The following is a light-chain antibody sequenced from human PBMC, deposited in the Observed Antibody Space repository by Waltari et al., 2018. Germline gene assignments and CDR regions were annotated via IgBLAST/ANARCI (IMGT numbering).Light chain of an antibody. Sequence: QSALTQPASVSGSPGQSITISCTGTSSDVGGYNYVPWYQQHPGKAPKLMIFDVSNRPSGFSNRFSGSKSGNTASLTISGLQAEDEADYYCSSYIGSSTLELFGGGTSLTVL. CDR3: SSYIGSSTLEL. J-gene: IGLJ2*01. CDR1: SSDVGGYNY. V-gene: IGLV2-14*03. CDR2: DVS.